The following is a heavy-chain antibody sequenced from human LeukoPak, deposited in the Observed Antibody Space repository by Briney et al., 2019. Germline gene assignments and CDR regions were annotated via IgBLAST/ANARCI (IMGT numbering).Heavy chain of an antibody. CDR3: ARRFDL. V-gene: IGHV3-48*03. J-gene: IGHJ4*02. Sequence: TGGSLRLSCTASGFTLSSYDMNWIRQAPGKGLEWVSKISSSRGTMYYADSVKGRLTMSTDNAKNSLFLQMDSLRAEDTAIYYCARRFDLWGQGTLVTVSS. CDR2: ISSSRGTM. CDR1: GFTLSSYD.